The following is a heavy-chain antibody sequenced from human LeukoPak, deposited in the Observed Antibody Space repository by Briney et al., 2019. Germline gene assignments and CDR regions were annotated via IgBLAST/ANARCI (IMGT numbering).Heavy chain of an antibody. V-gene: IGHV4-59*01. Sequence: SETLSLTCTVSGGSISSYYWSWIRQPPGRGLEWIGYIYYSGSTNYNPSLKSRVTISVDTSKNQFSLKLSSVTAADTAVYYCARASSSWSPFDYWGQGTLVTVSS. CDR2: IYYSGST. D-gene: IGHD6-13*01. J-gene: IGHJ4*02. CDR1: GGSISSYY. CDR3: ARASSSWSPFDY.